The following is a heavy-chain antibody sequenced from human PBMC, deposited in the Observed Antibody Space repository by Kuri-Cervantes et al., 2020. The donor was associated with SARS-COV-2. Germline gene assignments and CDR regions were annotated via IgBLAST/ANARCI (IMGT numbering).Heavy chain of an antibody. CDR1: GYTLTGYY. CDR2: INPNSGGT. CDR3: ARARGGNAPRLFDY. V-gene: IGHV1-2*04. J-gene: IGHJ4*02. Sequence: ASVKVSCKASGYTLTGYYMHWVRQAPGQGLEWMGWINPNSGGTNYAQKFQGWATMTRDTSISTAYMELSRLRSNDTAVYYCARARGGNAPRLFDYWGQGTLVTVSS. D-gene: IGHD4-23*01.